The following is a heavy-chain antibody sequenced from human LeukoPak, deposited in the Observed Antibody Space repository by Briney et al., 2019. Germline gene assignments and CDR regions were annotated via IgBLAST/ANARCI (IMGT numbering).Heavy chain of an antibody. J-gene: IGHJ3*02. CDR2: ISDNSRDK. CDR1: GFTFSTYS. V-gene: IGHV3-21*01. D-gene: IGHD6-13*01. CDR3: SRSLISAGATWAFDI. Sequence: PGGSLRLSCVTSGFTFSTYSMNWVRQAPGEGLEWVSVISDNSRDKFYADSVQGRFTISRDNAKNSLFLQMNSLRAEDTALYYCSRSLISAGATWAFDIWGQETVVTVSS.